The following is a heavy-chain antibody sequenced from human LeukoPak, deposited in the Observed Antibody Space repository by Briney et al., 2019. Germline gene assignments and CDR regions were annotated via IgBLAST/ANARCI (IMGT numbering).Heavy chain of an antibody. D-gene: IGHD2-21*02. Sequence: GGSLTLSCAASRFSFSSYAMSWVRQAPGKGLEWVSLSSSGGTTYYADSVKGRFTISRDNSKNTVYLQMNSLRGEYTAIYYCAKGGSKYCGGDCYRLHWGQGTLVTVSS. CDR2: SSSGGTT. CDR3: AKGGSKYCGGDCYRLH. V-gene: IGHV3-23*01. CDR1: RFSFSSYA. J-gene: IGHJ1*01.